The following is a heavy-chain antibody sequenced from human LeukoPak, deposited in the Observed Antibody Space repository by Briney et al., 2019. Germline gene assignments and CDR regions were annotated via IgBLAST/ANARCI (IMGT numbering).Heavy chain of an antibody. V-gene: IGHV1-24*01. CDR2: FDPEDAET. J-gene: IGHJ4*02. Sequence: ASVKVSCKVSGYTLTELSMHWVQQSPGNGVEEMGGFDPEDAETIYAQKFQGRVTMTEDTSTDTAYMELSSLRSEDTAVYYCATDRAVTRYYFDYWGQGTLVTVSS. CDR3: ATDRAVTRYYFDY. D-gene: IGHD4-17*01. CDR1: GYTLTELS.